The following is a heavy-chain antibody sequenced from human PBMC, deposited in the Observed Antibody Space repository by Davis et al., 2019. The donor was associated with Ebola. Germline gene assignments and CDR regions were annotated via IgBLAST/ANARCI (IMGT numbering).Heavy chain of an antibody. CDR1: GDTFSSFA. D-gene: IGHD3-22*01. CDR3: ARVRTGYYFDSSDSPSWFDP. J-gene: IGHJ5*02. Sequence: SVKVSCKSSGDTFSSFAVNWVRQAPGQGLEWMGGIIPIFRSPHYAQKFQGRVSITADESTTTAYMELSSLRSEDTAMYYCARVRTGYYFDSSDSPSWFDPWGQGTLVTVSS. V-gene: IGHV1-69*13. CDR2: IIPIFRSP.